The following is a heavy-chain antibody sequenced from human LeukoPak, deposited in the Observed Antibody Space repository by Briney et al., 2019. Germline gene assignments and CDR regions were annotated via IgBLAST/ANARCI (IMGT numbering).Heavy chain of an antibody. Sequence: GGSLRLSCAASGFTFSSCSMNWVRQAPGKGLEWVSSISSSSSYIYYADSVKGRFTISRDNAKSSLYLQMNSLRAEDTAVYYCASSSAGTGPYYMDVWGKGTTVTVSS. D-gene: IGHD1/OR15-1a*01. J-gene: IGHJ6*03. V-gene: IGHV3-21*01. CDR1: GFTFSSCS. CDR2: ISSSSSYI. CDR3: ASSSAGTGPYYMDV.